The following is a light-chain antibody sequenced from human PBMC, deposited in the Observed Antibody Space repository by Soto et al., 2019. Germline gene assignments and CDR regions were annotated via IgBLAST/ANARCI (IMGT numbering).Light chain of an antibody. CDR3: GAWDASLSGFFV. V-gene: IGLV1-44*01. CDR2: NSD. Sequence: QSVLTQPPSASGTPGQRVTVSCSGSSSNIGINTVNWYHHLPGTAPKLLMFNSDQRPSGVPARISGSTSCASASLAIGGLQSDDEADYYCGAWDASLSGFFVFGTGTKVTVL. J-gene: IGLJ1*01. CDR1: SSNIGINT.